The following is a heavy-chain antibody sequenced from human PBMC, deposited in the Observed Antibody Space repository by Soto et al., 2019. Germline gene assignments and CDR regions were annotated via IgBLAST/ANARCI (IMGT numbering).Heavy chain of an antibody. J-gene: IGHJ4*02. V-gene: IGHV1-69*02. CDR1: GDTFNFYS. CDR3: ATSYGSGYRAFDY. Sequence: QVQLVQSGAEVKRPGSSVKVSCKASGDTFNFYSINWVRQAPGLGLEWLGRVNPILSLSNYAQRFQGRVTMTADKYTITAYMILNSLKSEDTAIYYGATSYGSGYRAFDYWGQGALVTVSS. CDR2: VNPILSLS. D-gene: IGHD3-10*01.